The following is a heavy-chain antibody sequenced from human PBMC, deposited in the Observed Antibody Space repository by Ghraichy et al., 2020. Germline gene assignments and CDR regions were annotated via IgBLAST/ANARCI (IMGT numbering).Heavy chain of an antibody. D-gene: IGHD2-15*01. V-gene: IGHV4-59*01. CDR1: GGSISSYY. CDR3: ASGGNPPEKYCSGGSCYEKDYYGMDV. J-gene: IGHJ6*02. Sequence: SETLSLTCTVSGGSISSYYWSWIRQPPGKGLEWIGYIYYSVSTNYNPSLKSRVTISVDTSKNQFSLKLSSVTAADTAVYYCASGGNPPEKYCSGGSCYEKDYYGMDVWGQGTTVTVSS. CDR2: IYYSVST.